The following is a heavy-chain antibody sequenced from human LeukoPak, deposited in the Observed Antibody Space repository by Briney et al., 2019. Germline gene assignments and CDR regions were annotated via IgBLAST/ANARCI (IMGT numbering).Heavy chain of an antibody. V-gene: IGHV1-8*01. CDR3: ARGEVYYDILTGFLYYYYGMDV. J-gene: IGHJ6*02. D-gene: IGHD3-9*01. CDR1: GYTFTSYD. Sequence: ASVKVSCKASGYTFTSYDINWVRQATGQGLEWMGWMNPNSGNTGYAQKFQGRVTMTRNTSISTAYMELSSLRSEDTAVYYCARGEVYYDILTGFLYYYYGMDVWGQGTTVTVSS. CDR2: MNPNSGNT.